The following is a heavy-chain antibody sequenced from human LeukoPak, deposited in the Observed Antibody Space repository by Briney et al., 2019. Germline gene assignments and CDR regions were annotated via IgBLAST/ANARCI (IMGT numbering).Heavy chain of an antibody. J-gene: IGHJ3*02. V-gene: IGHV3-74*01. D-gene: IGHD6-19*01. CDR2: TDRDGKTT. CDR3: ATESSAWSAFDI. CDR1: GLTFSNYW. Sequence: PGGSLRLSCAASGLTFSNYWMFWVRQAPGKGLLWVSQTDRDGKTTGYADSVKGRFTISRDNAKNTLYLQMNSLRAEDTAVYYCATESSAWSAFDIWGQGTMVTVSA.